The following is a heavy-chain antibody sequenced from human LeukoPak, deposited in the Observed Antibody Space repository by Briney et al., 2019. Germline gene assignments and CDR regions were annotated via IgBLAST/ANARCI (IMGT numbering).Heavy chain of an antibody. V-gene: IGHV3-30*03. Sequence: SGGSLRLSCAASGFAFSRYGMHWVRQAPGKGLEGVALISHDGTNKNHADSVKGRFTISRDNSNNTLYLQMSSLRPDDTAVYYYARDRRWLQYSDYWGQGTLVTVSS. CDR3: ARDRRWLQYSDY. CDR1: GFAFSRYG. CDR2: ISHDGTNK. J-gene: IGHJ4*02. D-gene: IGHD5-24*01.